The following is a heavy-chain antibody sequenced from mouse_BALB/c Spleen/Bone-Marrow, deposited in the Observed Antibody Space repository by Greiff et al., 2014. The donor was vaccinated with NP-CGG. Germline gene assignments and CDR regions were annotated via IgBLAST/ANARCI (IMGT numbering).Heavy chain of an antibody. CDR3: ARVRNWADY. CDR2: IYPGDGDT. CDR1: GYAFSSYW. Sequence: QVQLKESGAELVRPGSSVKISCKASGYAFSSYWMNWVKQRPGQGLEWIGQIYPGDGDTNYNGKFKGKATLTADKSSSTAYMQLSSLTSEDSAVYFCARVRNWADYWGQGTTLTVSS. J-gene: IGHJ2*01. D-gene: IGHD4-1*01. V-gene: IGHV1-80*01.